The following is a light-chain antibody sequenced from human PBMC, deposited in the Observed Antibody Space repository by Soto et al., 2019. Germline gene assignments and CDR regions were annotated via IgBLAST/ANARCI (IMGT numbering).Light chain of an antibody. J-gene: IGLJ3*02. CDR1: SSDVGVYNF. Sequence: QSVLTQPASVSGSPGQSITISCTGISSDVGVYNFVSWYQQHPGKAPKLMVYEDSRPSGVSDRVSGSRSGNTASLTISGLQAEDEGDYYCCSNAGTRTVFGGGTKVTVL. V-gene: IGLV2-23*01. CDR2: EDS. CDR3: CSNAGTRTV.